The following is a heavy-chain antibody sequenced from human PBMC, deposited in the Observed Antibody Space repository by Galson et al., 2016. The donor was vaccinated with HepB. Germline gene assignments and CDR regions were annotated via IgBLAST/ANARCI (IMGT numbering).Heavy chain of an antibody. V-gene: IGHV5-51*01. CDR1: GYRSTNHW. CDR3: AGATHGNTWFDY. D-gene: IGHD4/OR15-4a*01. CDR2: IYFGGFET. Sequence: QSGAEVKKPGESLKISCPAFGYRSTNHWIGWVRQMPGTGLEWLGLIYFGGFETRYSPSFQGRVIVSADRSINTAYLQWGSLEAAGTAIYYCAGATHGNTWFDYWGQGTQVTVSS. J-gene: IGHJ4*02.